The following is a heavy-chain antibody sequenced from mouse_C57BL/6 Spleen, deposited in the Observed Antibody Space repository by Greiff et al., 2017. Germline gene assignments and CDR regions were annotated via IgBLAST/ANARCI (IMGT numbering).Heavy chain of an antibody. J-gene: IGHJ2*01. CDR2: INPNNGGT. V-gene: IGHV1-26*01. D-gene: IGHD2-5*01. CDR3: ARSGSNYGGFFDD. Sequence: EVQLQQSGPELVKPGASVKISCKASGYTFTDYYMNWVKQSHGKSLEWIGDINPNNGGTSYNQKFKGKATLTVDKSSSTAYMELRSLTSEDSAVYYCARSGSNYGGFFDDWGQGTTLTVSS. CDR1: GYTFTDYY.